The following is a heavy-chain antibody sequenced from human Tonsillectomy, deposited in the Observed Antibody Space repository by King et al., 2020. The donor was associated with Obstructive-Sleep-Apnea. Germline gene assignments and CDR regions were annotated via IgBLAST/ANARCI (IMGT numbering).Heavy chain of an antibody. CDR2: INHSGSA. CDR3: ARGSGAAGVNWFDT. Sequence: VQLQQWGAGLLKPSETLSLTCAVFGGSFSDYYWSWIRQPPGKGLEWIGEINHSGSANYNPSLRSRVAVSADTSKNQFSLRLSSVTAADTAVYYCARGSGAAGVNWFDTWGQGALVTVSS. J-gene: IGHJ5*02. D-gene: IGHD6-13*01. V-gene: IGHV4-34*01. CDR1: GGSFSDYY.